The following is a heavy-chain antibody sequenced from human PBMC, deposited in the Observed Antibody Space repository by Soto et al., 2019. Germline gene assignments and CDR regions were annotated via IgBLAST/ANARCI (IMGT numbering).Heavy chain of an antibody. CDR2: IYSGGST. CDR3: ARVRRSSSGWYDY. D-gene: IGHD6-19*01. Sequence: EVQLVESGGGLIQPGGSLRLSCAASGFTVSSNYMSWVRQAPGKGLEWVSVIYSGGSTYYADSVKGRFTISRDNSKNTLYLQMYSLRAEDTAVYYCARVRRSSSGWYDYWGQGTLVTVSS. J-gene: IGHJ4*02. V-gene: IGHV3-53*01. CDR1: GFTVSSNY.